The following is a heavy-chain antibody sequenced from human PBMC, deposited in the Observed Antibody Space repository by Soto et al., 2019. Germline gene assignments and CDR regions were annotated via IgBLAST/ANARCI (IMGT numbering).Heavy chain of an antibody. Sequence: QVQLVESGGGVVQPGRSLRLSCAASGFMFSNHGMHWVRQAPGKGLEWVAVIWSDGNNRYYADSVKGRFTISRDNSKNTLNLQINSLKAEDTAVYYCVRGENWNDEASDYWGQGTLVTVSS. CDR1: GFMFSNHG. D-gene: IGHD1-1*01. J-gene: IGHJ4*02. CDR2: IWSDGNNR. CDR3: VRGENWNDEASDY. V-gene: IGHV3-33*01.